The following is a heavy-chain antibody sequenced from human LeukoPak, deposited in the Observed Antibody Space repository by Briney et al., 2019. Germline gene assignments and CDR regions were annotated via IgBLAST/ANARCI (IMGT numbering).Heavy chain of an antibody. CDR2: INGYGNTT. Sequence: GGSLRLSCEVSGFTFSDHWMHWIRQVPGKGLVWVSRINGYGNTTTYAGFVKGRFTISRDNAKNTLYLQMSSLRPEDTAMYYCTKAPVGGGQWLVDYFHYWGQGTLVTVSS. CDR3: TKAPVGGGQWLVDYFHY. J-gene: IGHJ4*02. CDR1: GFTFSDHW. D-gene: IGHD6-19*01. V-gene: IGHV3-74*01.